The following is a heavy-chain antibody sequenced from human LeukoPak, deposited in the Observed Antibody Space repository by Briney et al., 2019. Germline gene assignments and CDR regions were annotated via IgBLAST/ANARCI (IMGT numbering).Heavy chain of an antibody. CDR2: INWNGGST. J-gene: IGHJ3*02. V-gene: IGHV3-20*01. D-gene: IGHD3-22*01. CDR3: ARVGRFMNMIVVDDAFDI. CDR1: GFTFDDYG. Sequence: WSGGSLRLSCAASGFTFDDYGMSWVRQAPGKGLEWVSGINWNGGSTGYADSVKGRFTISRDNAKNSLYLQMNSLRAEDTALYHCARVGRFMNMIVVDDAFDIWGQGTMVTVSS.